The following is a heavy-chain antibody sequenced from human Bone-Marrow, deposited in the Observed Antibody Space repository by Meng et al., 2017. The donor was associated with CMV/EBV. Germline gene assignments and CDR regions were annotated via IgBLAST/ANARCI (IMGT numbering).Heavy chain of an antibody. CDR3: ANKRL. CDR1: GFTFSSYA. Sequence: GESLKISCAASGFTFSSYAMHWVRQAPGKGLEWVAVISYDGSNKYYADSVKGRFTISRDNSKNTLYLQMNSLRAEDTAVYYCANKRLWGQGTLVTVYS. J-gene: IGHJ4*02. D-gene: IGHD1/OR15-1a*01. V-gene: IGHV3-30-3*01. CDR2: ISYDGSNK.